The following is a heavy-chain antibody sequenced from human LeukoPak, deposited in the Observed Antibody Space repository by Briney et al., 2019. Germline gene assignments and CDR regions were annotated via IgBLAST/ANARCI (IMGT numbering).Heavy chain of an antibody. CDR3: VRPRLYYYYGMGV. CDR2: INPNSGGT. CDR1: GYTFTGYY. V-gene: IGHV1-2*02. Sequence: ASVKVSCKASGYTFTGYYMHWVRQAPGQGLEWMGWINPNSGGTNYAQKFQGRVTMTRDTSISTAYMELSRLRSDDTAVYYCVRPRLYYYYGMGVWGQGTTVTVSS. J-gene: IGHJ6*02.